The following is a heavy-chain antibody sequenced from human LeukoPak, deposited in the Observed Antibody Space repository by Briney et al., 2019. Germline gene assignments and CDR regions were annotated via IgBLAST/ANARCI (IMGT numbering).Heavy chain of an antibody. J-gene: IGHJ5*02. Sequence: GGSLRLSCAASEVTFRSYAMSWIRQAPGKGLEWVSAISGSGGSTYYADSVKGRFTISRDNSKNTLYLQMNSLRAEDRAVYYCAKDRSVTGTTWGQGTLVTVSS. V-gene: IGHV3-23*01. CDR3: AKDRSVTGTT. CDR1: EVTFRSYA. D-gene: IGHD1-7*01. CDR2: ISGSGGST.